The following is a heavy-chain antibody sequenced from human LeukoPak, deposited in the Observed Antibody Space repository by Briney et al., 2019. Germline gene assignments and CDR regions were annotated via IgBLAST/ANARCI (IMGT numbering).Heavy chain of an antibody. V-gene: IGHV4-4*02. CDR1: GGSISSSNW. J-gene: IGHJ4*02. D-gene: IGHD3/OR15-3a*01. CDR2: IYHSGST. Sequence: SETLSLTCAVSGGSISSSNWWSWVRQPPGKGLEWIGEIYHSGSTNYNPSLKIRVTISVDKSKNQFSLRLTSVTAADTAVYYCARQTGSGLFILPGGQGTLVTVSS. CDR3: ARQTGSGLFILP.